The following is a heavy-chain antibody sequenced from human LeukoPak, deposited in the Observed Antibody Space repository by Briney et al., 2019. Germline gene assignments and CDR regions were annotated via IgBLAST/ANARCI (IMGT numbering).Heavy chain of an antibody. CDR1: GGSISSGSYY. CDR3: ARVFDSGSQAYFYYMDV. J-gene: IGHJ6*03. Sequence: PSETLSLTCTVSGGSISSGSYYWSWLPPPPGQGLEWIVYIYYSGSNNYNPSLKSRGTISVDTSKNQFSLKLSSVTAADTAVYYCARVFDSGSQAYFYYMDVWGKGTTVTIFS. V-gene: IGHV4-61*01. CDR2: IYYSGSN. D-gene: IGHD3-10*01.